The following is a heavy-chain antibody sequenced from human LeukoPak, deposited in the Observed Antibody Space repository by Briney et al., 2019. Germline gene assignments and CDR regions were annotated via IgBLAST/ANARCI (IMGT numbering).Heavy chain of an antibody. Sequence: SQTLSLTCTVSGGSISSDDYYWIWIRQPPGKGLEWIGYIYHNGSTYYNPSLKSRVTISVDRSKNQFSLRLTSVTAADTAVYYCATRPDIAAAGPGWFDPWGQGTLVTVSS. V-gene: IGHV4-30-2*01. D-gene: IGHD6-13*01. CDR2: IYHNGST. CDR1: GGSISSDDYY. CDR3: ATRPDIAAAGPGWFDP. J-gene: IGHJ5*02.